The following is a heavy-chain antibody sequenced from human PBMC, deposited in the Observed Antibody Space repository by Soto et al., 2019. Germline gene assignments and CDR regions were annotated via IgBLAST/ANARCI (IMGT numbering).Heavy chain of an antibody. CDR2: IYNSGGT. Sequence: QVQLQESGTGLVKPSQTLSLTCTVSGCSINSGGYYWSWIRQHPGKGLEWIGFIYNSGGTYYNPSPKSRVTISVDTSKNQFSLELSIVTAADTAVYYCARHDGDYLDYWGQGDLVTVSS. J-gene: IGHJ4*02. D-gene: IGHD4-17*01. CDR3: ARHDGDYLDY. CDR1: GCSINSGGYY. V-gene: IGHV4-31*03.